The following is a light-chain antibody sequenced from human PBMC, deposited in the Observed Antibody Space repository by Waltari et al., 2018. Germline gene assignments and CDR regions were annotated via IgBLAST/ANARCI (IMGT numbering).Light chain of an antibody. CDR2: GTY. CDR3: QHYNEWPPIT. V-gene: IGKV3-15*01. J-gene: IGKJ3*01. CDR1: QSVRGN. Sequence: EIVLTQSPATLSGSPGETVTLSYTASQSVRGNLAWYQQRPGQAPRLLISGTYSRATGIPARFSGSGSDTQFTLTISSLQSEDFAVYYCQHYNEWPPITFGPGTRVDIK.